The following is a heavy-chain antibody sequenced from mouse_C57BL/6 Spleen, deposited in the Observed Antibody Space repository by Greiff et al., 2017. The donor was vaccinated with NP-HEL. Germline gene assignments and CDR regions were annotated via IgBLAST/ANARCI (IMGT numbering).Heavy chain of an antibody. CDR2: IDPEDGET. Sequence: LVESGAELVKPGASVKLSCTASGFNIKDYYMHWVKQRTEQGLEWIGRIDPEDGETKYASKFQGKATITADTSSNTAYLQLSILTSEDTAVYYCARFAYWGQGTLVTVSA. CDR3: ARFAY. CDR1: GFNIKDYY. J-gene: IGHJ3*01. V-gene: IGHV14-2*01.